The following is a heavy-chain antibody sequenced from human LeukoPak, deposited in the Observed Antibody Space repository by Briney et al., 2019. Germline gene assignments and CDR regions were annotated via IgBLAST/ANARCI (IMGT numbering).Heavy chain of an antibody. J-gene: IGHJ4*02. Sequence: SETLSLTCAVYGGSFSGYYWSWIRQPPGKGLEWIGEINHSGSTNYNPPLKSRVTISVDTSKNQFSLKLSSVTAADTAVYYCARTYYYDSSGYYPLYYFDYWGQGTLVTVSS. CDR1: GGSFSGYY. V-gene: IGHV4-34*01. D-gene: IGHD3-22*01. CDR3: ARTYYYDSSGYYPLYYFDY. CDR2: INHSGST.